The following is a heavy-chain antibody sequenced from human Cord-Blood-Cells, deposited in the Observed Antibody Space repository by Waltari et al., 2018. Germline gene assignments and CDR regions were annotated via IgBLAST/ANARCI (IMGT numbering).Heavy chain of an antibody. CDR2: IYHSGST. D-gene: IGHD6-13*01. CDR1: GYSISSGYY. J-gene: IGHJ4*02. Sequence: QVQLQESGPGLVKPSETLSLTCAVSGYSISSGYYWGWIRQPPGKGLECIGSIYHSGSTYYNPSLKIRVTISVDTSKNQFSLKLGSVTAADTAVYYCARDGMAAAGTDFDYWGQGTLVTVSS. V-gene: IGHV4-38-2*02. CDR3: ARDGMAAAGTDFDY.